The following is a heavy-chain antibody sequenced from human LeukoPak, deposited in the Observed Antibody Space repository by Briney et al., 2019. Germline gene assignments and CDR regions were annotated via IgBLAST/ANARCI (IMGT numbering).Heavy chain of an antibody. CDR1: GGSINNYY. Sequence: SETLSLTCAVSGGSINNYYWSWIRQPAGKGLEWIGRIFTSGSTSYNASLKSRVTMSVDTSKNQFSLKLRSMTAADTAVYYCARAPVTVKDSFDIWGQGTMVTVSS. CDR3: ARAPVTVKDSFDI. V-gene: IGHV4-4*07. CDR2: IFTSGST. D-gene: IGHD4-11*01. J-gene: IGHJ3*02.